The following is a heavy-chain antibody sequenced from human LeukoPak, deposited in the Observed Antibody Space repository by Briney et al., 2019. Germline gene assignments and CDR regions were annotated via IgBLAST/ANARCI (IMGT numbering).Heavy chain of an antibody. D-gene: IGHD3-22*01. V-gene: IGHV1-18*01. CDR1: GYTFTSYG. J-gene: IGHJ4*02. Sequence: GASVKVSCKASGYTFTSYGISWVRQAPGQGLEWMGWISAYNGNTNYAQKLQGRVTMTTDTSTSTAYMELRSLRSDDTAVYYCARLPYYYDSSGYSGVDYWGQGALVTVSS. CDR3: ARLPYYYDSSGYSGVDY. CDR2: ISAYNGNT.